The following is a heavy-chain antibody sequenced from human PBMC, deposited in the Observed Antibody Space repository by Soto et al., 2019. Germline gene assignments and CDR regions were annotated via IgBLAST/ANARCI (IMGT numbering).Heavy chain of an antibody. V-gene: IGHV3-21*06. CDR1: GFTFTTYS. CDR3: ATMTYCSSASCPNYYYVMDV. CDR2: IGSSSNYI. Sequence: RGSLRLSCAASGFTFTTYSLTWVRQAPGKGLEWVASIGSSSNYIYYADSVKGRFNISRDNAKNSLFLQMNSLRAEDTAVYYCATMTYCSSASCPNYYYVMDVWGQGTTVTVSS. D-gene: IGHD2-2*01. J-gene: IGHJ6*01.